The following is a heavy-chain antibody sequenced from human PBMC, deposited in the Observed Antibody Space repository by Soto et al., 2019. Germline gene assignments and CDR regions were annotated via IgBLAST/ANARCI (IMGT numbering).Heavy chain of an antibody. CDR1: GFTFSSYW. D-gene: IGHD3-16*01. J-gene: IGHJ6*02. CDR3: ARDPQLLGGMDV. Sequence: EVQLVESGGGLVQPGGSLRLSCAASGFTFSSYWMHWVRQAPGKGLVRVSRINSDGSSTSYADSVKGRFTISRDNAKNTLYLQMNSLRAEDTAVYYCARDPQLLGGMDVWGQGTTVTVSS. CDR2: INSDGSST. V-gene: IGHV3-74*01.